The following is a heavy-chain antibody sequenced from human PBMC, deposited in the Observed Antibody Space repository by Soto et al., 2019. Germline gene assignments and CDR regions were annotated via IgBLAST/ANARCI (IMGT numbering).Heavy chain of an antibody. CDR2: INTYNGNT. CDR3: AMVDVYVTPSPQDV. D-gene: IGHD3-16*01. V-gene: IGHV1-18*01. Sequence: QVQLVQSGAEVKNPGASVKVSCKASGYTFTRYGIGWARQAPGQGLEWKGWINTYNGNTNYAQNVQGRVTLTTDTXPTTAYMELRSLRSNDTAIYYCAMVDVYVTPSPQDVWGQGTTVIVSS. J-gene: IGHJ6*02. CDR1: GYTFTRYG.